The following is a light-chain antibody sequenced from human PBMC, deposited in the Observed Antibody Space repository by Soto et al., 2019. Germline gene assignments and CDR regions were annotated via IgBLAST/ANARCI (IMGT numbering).Light chain of an antibody. Sequence: VLTLSPARLSLSPGERATLSCRAGQSVSDYLAWYQQKPGQPPRLLFFDASNRATGVPDRFSAGGSGTDFTLIISSLEPEDFAVYYCQQRVNWPPTFGGGTKVEI. J-gene: IGKJ4*01. V-gene: IGKV3-11*01. CDR2: DAS. CDR1: QSVSDY. CDR3: QQRVNWPPT.